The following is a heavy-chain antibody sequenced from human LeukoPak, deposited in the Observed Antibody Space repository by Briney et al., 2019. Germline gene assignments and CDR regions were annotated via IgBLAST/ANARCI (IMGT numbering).Heavy chain of an antibody. D-gene: IGHD4-17*01. Sequence: SETLSLTCAVYGGSFSGYYWSWIRQPPGKGLEWMGEINHSGSTNYNPSLKSRVTISVDTSKNQFSLKLSSVTAADTAVYYCASAGYGDYATQTGWNWFDPWGQGTLVTVSS. J-gene: IGHJ5*02. V-gene: IGHV4-34*01. CDR1: GGSFSGYY. CDR3: ASAGYGDYATQTGWNWFDP. CDR2: INHSGST.